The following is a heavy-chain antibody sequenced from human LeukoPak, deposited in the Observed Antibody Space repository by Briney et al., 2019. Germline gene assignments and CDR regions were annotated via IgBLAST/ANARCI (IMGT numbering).Heavy chain of an antibody. CDR1: GFTFSNYA. Sequence: GGSLRLSCAVSGFTFSNYAMTWVRQAPGKGLEWVSTISGSGNLTYFADSVKGRFTISRDNSKNTLYLQMNSLRAEDTALYYCSKDAASGTYGTFDYWGQGTLAIVSS. J-gene: IGHJ4*02. D-gene: IGHD3-10*01. V-gene: IGHV3-23*01. CDR2: ISGSGNLT. CDR3: SKDAASGTYGTFDY.